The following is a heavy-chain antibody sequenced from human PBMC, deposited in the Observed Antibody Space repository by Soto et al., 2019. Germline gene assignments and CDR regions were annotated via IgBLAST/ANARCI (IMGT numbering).Heavy chain of an antibody. CDR1: GGTFSSYA. Sequence: SVKVSCKASGGTFSSYAISWVRQAPGQGLEWMGGIIPIFGTANYAQKFQGRVTITADESTSTAYMELSSLRSEDTAVYYCASAYLSNWNYVSGYYGMDVWGQGTTVTVSS. V-gene: IGHV1-69*13. CDR2: IIPIFGTA. CDR3: ASAYLSNWNYVSGYYGMDV. J-gene: IGHJ6*02. D-gene: IGHD1-7*01.